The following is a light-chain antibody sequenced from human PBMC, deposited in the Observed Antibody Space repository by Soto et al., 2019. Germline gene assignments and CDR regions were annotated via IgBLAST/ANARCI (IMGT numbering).Light chain of an antibody. CDR2: EVS. Sequence: QSALTQPASVSGSPGQSITISCSGTSSDVGRYNYVSWYQQHPGTAPKLMIYEVSNRPSGVSNRFPGSKSGDTASLTISGLQAEDEADYYCSSYTSTFTYVFGAGTKVTV. CDR3: SSYTSTFTYV. J-gene: IGLJ1*01. V-gene: IGLV2-14*01. CDR1: SSDVGRYNY.